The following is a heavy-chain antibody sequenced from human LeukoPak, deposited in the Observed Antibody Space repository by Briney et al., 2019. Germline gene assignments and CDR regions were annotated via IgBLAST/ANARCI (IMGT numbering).Heavy chain of an antibody. V-gene: IGHV3-21*04. CDR2: ISSSSSYI. Sequence: GGSLRLSCAASGFTFSSYAMSWVRQAPGKGLEWVSSISSSSSYIYYADSVKGRFTISRDNAKNSLYLQMNSLRAEDTAVYYCAKGGGLWFGELFDYWGQGTLVTVSS. CDR1: GFTFSSYA. D-gene: IGHD3-10*01. CDR3: AKGGGLWFGELFDY. J-gene: IGHJ4*02.